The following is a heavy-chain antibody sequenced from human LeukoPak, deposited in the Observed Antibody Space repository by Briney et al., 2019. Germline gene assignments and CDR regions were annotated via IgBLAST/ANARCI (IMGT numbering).Heavy chain of an antibody. CDR2: INHSGST. D-gene: IGHD3-3*01. J-gene: IGHJ6*03. CDR3: ASLRFLEWSRPTDYYMDV. CDR1: GFTFSSYG. V-gene: IGHV4-34*01. Sequence: GSLRLSCAASGFTFSSYGMSWIRQPPGKGLEWIGEINHSGSTNYNPSLKSRVTISVDTSKNQFSLKLSSVTAADTAVYYCASLRFLEWSRPTDYYMDVWGKGTTVTVSS.